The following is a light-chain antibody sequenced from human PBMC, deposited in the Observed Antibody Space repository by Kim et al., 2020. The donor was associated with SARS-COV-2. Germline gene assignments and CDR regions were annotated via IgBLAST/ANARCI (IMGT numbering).Light chain of an antibody. CDR3: QQYNNWPYT. Sequence: EIVMTQSPATLSVSPGERATLSCRASQSVSSDLAWYQQKPGQAPRLLIYGASTRATGIPARFSGSGSGTVFALTISSLQSEDFAVYYCQQYNNWPYTFGQGTNLEI. CDR1: QSVSSD. J-gene: IGKJ2*01. CDR2: GAS. V-gene: IGKV3-15*01.